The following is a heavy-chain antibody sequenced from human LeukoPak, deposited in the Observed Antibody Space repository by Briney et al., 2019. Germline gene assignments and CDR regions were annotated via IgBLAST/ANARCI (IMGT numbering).Heavy chain of an antibody. CDR1: GGSISSYY. Sequence: SETLSLTCTVSGGSISSYYWSWIRQPPGKGLEWIGYIYYSGTTNYNPSLKSRVTISVDTSKNQFSLKLSSVTAADTAVYYCARRFPITYYDYVWGSYRYTDAFDIWGQGTMVTVSS. V-gene: IGHV4-59*12. J-gene: IGHJ3*02. CDR3: ARRFPITYYDYVWGSYRYTDAFDI. CDR2: IYYSGTT. D-gene: IGHD3-16*02.